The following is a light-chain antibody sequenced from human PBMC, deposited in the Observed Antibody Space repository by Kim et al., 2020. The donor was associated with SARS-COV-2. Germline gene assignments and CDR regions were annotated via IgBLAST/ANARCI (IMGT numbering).Light chain of an antibody. CDR3: QVWVSSSDHVV. V-gene: IGLV3-21*04. Sequence: SYELTQPPSVSVATGKTARITCGGNNIGSKSVHWYQQKPGQAPVLVIYYDSDRPSGIPERLSGSNSGNTATLTLSRVEAGDEADYYCQVWVSSSDHVVSG. CDR1: NIGSKS. CDR2: YDS. J-gene: IGLJ2*01.